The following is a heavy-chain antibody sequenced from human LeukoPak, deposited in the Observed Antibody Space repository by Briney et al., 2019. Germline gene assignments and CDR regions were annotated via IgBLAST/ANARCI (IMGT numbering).Heavy chain of an antibody. D-gene: IGHD5-24*01. CDR2: ISYSGST. Sequence: SQTLSLTCTVAGGSISSGGYACSWIRQPPGKGLEWIGYISYSGSTYYNPSLKSRVTMSLDTSKNQFSLKLSSVTAADTAVYYCAKMSTAEVCFDYWGQGTLVTVSS. V-gene: IGHV4-30-4*07. CDR1: GGSISSGGYA. CDR3: AKMSTAEVCFDY. J-gene: IGHJ4*02.